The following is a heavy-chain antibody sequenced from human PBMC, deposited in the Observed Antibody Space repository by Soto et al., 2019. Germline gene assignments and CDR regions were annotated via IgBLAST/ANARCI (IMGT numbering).Heavy chain of an antibody. D-gene: IGHD2-8*01. J-gene: IGHJ6*03. CDR1: GGSISSGGYY. V-gene: IGHV4-31*03. CDR2: IYYSGST. CDR3: ARGGNEGYYYYMDV. Sequence: SETLSLTCTVSGGSISSGGYYWSWIRQHPGKGLEWIGYIYYSGSTYYNPSLKSRVTISVDTSKNQFSLKLSSVTAADTAVYYCARGGNEGYYYYMDVWGKGTTVTVS.